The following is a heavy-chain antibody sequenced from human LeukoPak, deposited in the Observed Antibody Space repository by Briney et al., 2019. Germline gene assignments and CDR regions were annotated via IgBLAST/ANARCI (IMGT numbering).Heavy chain of an antibody. J-gene: IGHJ3*02. CDR2: INPNSGGT. V-gene: IGHV1-2*02. CDR3: ARVQVLLWFGESDAFDI. CDR1: GYTFTGYY. Sequence: AASVTVSCTASGYTFTGYYMRWVRQAPGQGLEWMGWINPNSGGTNYAQKFQGRVTMTRDTSISTAYMELSRLRSDDTAVYYCARVQVLLWFGESDAFDIWGQGTMVTVSS. D-gene: IGHD3-10*01.